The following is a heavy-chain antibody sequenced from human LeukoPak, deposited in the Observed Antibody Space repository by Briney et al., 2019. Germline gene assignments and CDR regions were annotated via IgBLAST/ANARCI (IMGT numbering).Heavy chain of an antibody. J-gene: IGHJ5*02. Sequence: GGTLRLTCEASGFTFNNYAMTWIRKAPGQGLEWVSTINGASSTTPYADPVKGRFNTSRVNTNNNLYLQMNSLTAEDPAVYYCAKVVVGGTSSLNRWFDPWGQRTLVTVSS. V-gene: IGHV3-23*01. CDR3: AKVVVGGTSSLNRWFDP. CDR2: INGASSTT. D-gene: IGHD3-16*01. CDR1: GFTFNNYA.